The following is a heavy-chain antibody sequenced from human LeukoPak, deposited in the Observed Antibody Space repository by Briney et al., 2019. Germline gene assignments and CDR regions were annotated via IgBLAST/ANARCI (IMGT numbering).Heavy chain of an antibody. CDR2: INPSGGST. Sequence: ASVKVSCKASGYTFTSYYMHWVRQAPGQGLEWMGIINPSGGSTSYAQKFHGRVTMTRDMSTSTVYMELSSLRSEDTAVYYCAREGLGIAAAGTAWGQGTLVTVSS. J-gene: IGHJ1*01. CDR3: AREGLGIAAAGTA. V-gene: IGHV1-46*01. CDR1: GYTFTSYY. D-gene: IGHD6-13*01.